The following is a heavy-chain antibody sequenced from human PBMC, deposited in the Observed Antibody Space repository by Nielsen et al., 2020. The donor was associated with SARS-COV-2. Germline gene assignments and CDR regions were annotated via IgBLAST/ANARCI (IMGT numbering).Heavy chain of an antibody. D-gene: IGHD6-6*01. Sequence: SETLSLTCTVSGYSISSGYYWSWIRQPPGKGLEWIGYIYYSGSTYYNPSLKSRVNVSVDTSKNQFSLKVRSVTAADTAVYYCANEEYSSSYPLDYWGQGTLVTVSS. V-gene: IGHV4-38-2*02. CDR1: GYSISSGYY. CDR3: ANEEYSSSYPLDY. J-gene: IGHJ4*02. CDR2: IYYSGST.